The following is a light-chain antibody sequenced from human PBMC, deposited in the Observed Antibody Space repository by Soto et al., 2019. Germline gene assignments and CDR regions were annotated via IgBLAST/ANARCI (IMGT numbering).Light chain of an antibody. CDR1: RNEVGGYNY. Sequence: ALTQPPSASGAPGQSVNISCPGNRNEVGGYNYVSLYQQLPGKAPKLMIYEVSKRPSGVPDRFSGSKSGNTASLTVSGFQAEDEADYYCSSYAGSNNFGVFGTGTKVTVL. V-gene: IGLV2-8*01. J-gene: IGLJ1*01. CDR3: SSYAGSNNFGV. CDR2: EVS.